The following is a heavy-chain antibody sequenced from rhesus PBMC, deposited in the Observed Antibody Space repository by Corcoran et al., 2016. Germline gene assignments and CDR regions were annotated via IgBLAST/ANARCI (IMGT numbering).Heavy chain of an antibody. Sequence: EVQLVETGGGLVQPGGSLRLSCTASGFTFSSYAMQWVRQAPGKGLEWISAINSGGGSTYYADSVKGRFTISRDNSKNTLSLQMNSLRAEDTAVYYCAKDSVGGLDSWGQGVVVTVSS. CDR2: INSGGGST. J-gene: IGHJ6*01. CDR3: AKDSVGGLDS. CDR1: GFTFSSYA. V-gene: IGHV3-103*01. D-gene: IGHD6-37*01.